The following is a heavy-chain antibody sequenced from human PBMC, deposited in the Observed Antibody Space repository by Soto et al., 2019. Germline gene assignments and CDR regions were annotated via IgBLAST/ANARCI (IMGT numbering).Heavy chain of an antibody. Sequence: QVHLVQSGAEVKKPGSSVKVSCKYSGGTFRTESINWVRQAPGQGLEWMGGVLPFFGTADYAPSFQGRVSITADGATTTAYLELSSLTSQDRAVYFCARGHEYGGNSEAFEVWGQGTMVTVSS. CDR2: VLPFFGTA. D-gene: IGHD4-17*01. J-gene: IGHJ3*01. V-gene: IGHV1-69*13. CDR3: ARGHEYGGNSEAFEV. CDR1: GGTFRTES.